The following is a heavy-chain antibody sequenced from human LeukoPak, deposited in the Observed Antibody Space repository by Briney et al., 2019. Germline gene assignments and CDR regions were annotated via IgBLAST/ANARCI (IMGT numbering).Heavy chain of an antibody. V-gene: IGHV3-23*01. CDR3: AKAHAGGFMFFDS. CDR2: INSPGAST. Sequence: PGGSLTLSCAASGFTFNTYAMSWVRQAPGKVLEWVSGINSPGASTFYADSVKGRVTIPRDNSKNTLYLQVNSLSAEDTDVYYCAKAHAGGFMFFDSWGHGTLVTVSS. CDR1: GFTFNTYA. J-gene: IGHJ4*01. D-gene: IGHD3-16*01.